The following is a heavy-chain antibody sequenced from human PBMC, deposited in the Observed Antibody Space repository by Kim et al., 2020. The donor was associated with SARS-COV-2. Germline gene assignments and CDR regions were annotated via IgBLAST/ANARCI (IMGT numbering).Heavy chain of an antibody. CDR1: GGTFSSYA. CDR3: ARGGVGYCSGGSCYSSMDV. CDR2: IIPILGIA. V-gene: IGHV1-69*04. J-gene: IGHJ6*02. D-gene: IGHD2-15*01. Sequence: SVKVSCKASGGTFSSYAISWVRQAPGQGLEWMGRIIPILGIANYAQKFQGRVTITADKSTSTAYMELSSLRSEDTAVYYCARGGVGYCSGGSCYSSMDVWGQGTTVTVSS.